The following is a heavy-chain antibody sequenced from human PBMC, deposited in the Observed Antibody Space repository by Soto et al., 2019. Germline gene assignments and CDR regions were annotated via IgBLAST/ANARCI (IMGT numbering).Heavy chain of an antibody. V-gene: IGHV3-23*01. J-gene: IGHJ4*02. CDR1: GFTFSSYA. Sequence: PGGSLRLSCAASGFTFSSYAMSWVRQAPGKGLEWVSAISGSGGSTYYADSVKGRFTISRDNSKNTLYLQMNSLRAEDTAVYYCAKEDEDIVVVVAGYWSYDFDYWGQGTLVTVSS. D-gene: IGHD2-15*01. CDR2: ISGSGGST. CDR3: AKEDEDIVVVVAGYWSYDFDY.